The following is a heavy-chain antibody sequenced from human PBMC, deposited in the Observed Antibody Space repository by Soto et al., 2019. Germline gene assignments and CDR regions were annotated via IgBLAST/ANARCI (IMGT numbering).Heavy chain of an antibody. CDR3: FSGLLH. V-gene: IGHV3-30-3*01. J-gene: IGHJ4*02. CDR2: ISYDGTNK. Sequence: QVQLVESGGGVVQPGRSLRLSCAASGFTFSSYAMHWVRQAPGKGLEWVAVISYDGTNKYYADSVKGRFTISRDNSKNTLYLQVHSLRAEDTAVYYCFSGLLHWGQGTLVTVSS. D-gene: IGHD2-15*01. CDR1: GFTFSSYA.